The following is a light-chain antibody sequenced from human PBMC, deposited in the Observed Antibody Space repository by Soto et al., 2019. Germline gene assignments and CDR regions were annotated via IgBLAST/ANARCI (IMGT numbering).Light chain of an antibody. CDR2: DAS. CDR3: QQRSNWPLT. J-gene: IGKJ4*01. CDR1: QSVRSL. V-gene: IGKV3-11*01. Sequence: IVFTPSPATLSLFSGGKTTPSRRASQSVRSLLAWYQQKPGQAPRLLIYDASNRATGIPARFSGSGSGADFTLTISSLEPEDFAVYYCQQRSNWPLTFGGGTKVDIK.